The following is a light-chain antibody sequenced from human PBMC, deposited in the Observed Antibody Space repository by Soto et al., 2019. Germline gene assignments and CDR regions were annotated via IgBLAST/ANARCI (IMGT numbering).Light chain of an antibody. Sequence: QSALTQPASVSGSPGQSITISCAGTMRDVGAYNLVSWYQQHPGRAPQLIIYEVRNRPSGISFRFSCSKSGNTACLTTSGIQAYDEDDYYCSANSSNSIRIFGGGTKLTVL. CDR2: EVR. J-gene: IGLJ2*01. V-gene: IGLV2-14*01. CDR1: MRDVGAYNL. CDR3: SANSSNSIRI.